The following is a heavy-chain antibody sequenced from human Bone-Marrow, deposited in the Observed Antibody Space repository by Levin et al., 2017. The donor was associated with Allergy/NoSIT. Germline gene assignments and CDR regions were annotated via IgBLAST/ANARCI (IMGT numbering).Heavy chain of an antibody. CDR1: GYTLTELS. D-gene: IGHD6-13*01. V-gene: IGHV1-24*01. J-gene: IGHJ1*01. Sequence: GASVKVSCKVSGYTLTELSMHWVRQAPGKGLEWMGGVDPEDGETIYAQKFQGRVTITEDTSTDTAYMELSSLRSEDTAVYYCATGGYSSSWTQPPTLFQHWGQGTLVTVSS. CDR3: ATGGYSSSWTQPPTLFQH. CDR2: VDPEDGET.